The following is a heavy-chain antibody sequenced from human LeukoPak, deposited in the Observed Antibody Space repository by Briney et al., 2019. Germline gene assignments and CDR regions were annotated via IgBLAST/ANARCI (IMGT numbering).Heavy chain of an antibody. D-gene: IGHD7-27*01. CDR1: GDTVSSNTAA. Sequence: SQTLSLTCAISGDTVSSNTAAYNWLRLSPSRGLEWLGRTYYRSTWLNDYAPSVRGRITVSPDTSKNQFSLQLNSVTPEDTAVYYGARDRLGMGYWGQGTPVTVSS. J-gene: IGHJ4*02. V-gene: IGHV6-1*01. CDR3: ARDRLGMGY. CDR2: TYYRSTWLN.